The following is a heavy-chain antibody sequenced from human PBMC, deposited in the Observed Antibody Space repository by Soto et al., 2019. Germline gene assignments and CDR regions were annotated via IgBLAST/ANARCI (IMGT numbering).Heavy chain of an antibody. CDR1: GGDISTYY. CDR2: IYSSGST. Sequence: PSETLSLTCTVSGGDISTYYWTWIRQPAGKGLEWIGRIYSSGSTKYNPSLKSRVTMSLDTSKNQFPLRLSSVTAADTAVYYCARGQRFSDWFDPWGQGTLVT. V-gene: IGHV4-4*07. CDR3: ARGQRFSDWFDP. J-gene: IGHJ5*02. D-gene: IGHD3-3*01.